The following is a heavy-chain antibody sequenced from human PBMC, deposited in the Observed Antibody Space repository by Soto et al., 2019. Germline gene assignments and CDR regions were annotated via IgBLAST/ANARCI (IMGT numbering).Heavy chain of an antibody. D-gene: IGHD5-18*01. CDR1: GGTFSSYT. J-gene: IGHJ6*03. Sequence: SVKVSCKASGGTFSSYTISWVRQAPGQGLEWMGRIIPILGIANYAQKFQGRATITADKSTSTAYMELSSLRSEDTAVYYCARDLGYSYGRRYYYYMDVWGKGTTVTVSS. V-gene: IGHV1-69*04. CDR3: ARDLGYSYGRRYYYYMDV. CDR2: IIPILGIA.